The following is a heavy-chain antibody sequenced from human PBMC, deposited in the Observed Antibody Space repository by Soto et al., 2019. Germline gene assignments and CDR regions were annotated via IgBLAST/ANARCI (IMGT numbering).Heavy chain of an antibody. Sequence: QVQLVQSGAEVKKPGSSVKVSCKASGGTFSSYAISWVRQAPGQGLEWMGGIIPIFGTANYAQKFQGRVTITADESTSTAYMELSSLRAEDTAVYYCARVPDCSGGSCYSQYYFDYWGQGTLVTVSS. V-gene: IGHV1-69*12. CDR2: IIPIFGTA. CDR3: ARVPDCSGGSCYSQYYFDY. D-gene: IGHD2-15*01. J-gene: IGHJ4*02. CDR1: GGTFSSYA.